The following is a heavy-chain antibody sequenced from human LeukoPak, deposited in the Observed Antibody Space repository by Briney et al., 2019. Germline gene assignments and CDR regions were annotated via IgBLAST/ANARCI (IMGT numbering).Heavy chain of an antibody. V-gene: IGHV1-69*01. J-gene: IGHJ3*02. CDR3: ARDKSEGDILTGGAYAFDI. Sequence: SVKVSCKASGGTFSSYAISWVRQAPGQGLEWMRGIIPIFGTANYAQKFQGGVTITADESTSTAYMELSSLRSEDTAVYYCARDKSEGDILTGGAYAFDIWGQGTMVTVSS. D-gene: IGHD3-9*01. CDR2: IIPIFGTA. CDR1: GGTFSSYA.